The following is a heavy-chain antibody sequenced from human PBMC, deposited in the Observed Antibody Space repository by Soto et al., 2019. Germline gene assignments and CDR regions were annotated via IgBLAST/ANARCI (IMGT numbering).Heavy chain of an antibody. D-gene: IGHD6-19*01. Sequence: PXGTLALTCTVSGGSISSYYWSWIRQPPGKGLEWLGYIYYSGSTYYNPSLETRVTISLDTSKNQYSLRLSSVTAADTAVYYCAREGIDSSGWSHYFDYWGQGALVTVS. J-gene: IGHJ4*02. V-gene: IGHV4-59*01. CDR2: IYYSGST. CDR1: GGSISSYY. CDR3: AREGIDSSGWSHYFDY.